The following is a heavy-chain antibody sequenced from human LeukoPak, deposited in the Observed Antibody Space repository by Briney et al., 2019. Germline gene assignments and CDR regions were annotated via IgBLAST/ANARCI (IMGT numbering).Heavy chain of an antibody. D-gene: IGHD6-6*01. CDR3: ARETNEGEYSSSWNDY. J-gene: IGHJ4*02. Sequence: ASVKVSCKASGYTFTGYYMHWVRQAPGQGLEWMGWINPNSGGTNYAQKFQGRVTMTRDTSISTAYMELSRLRSDDTPVYYCARETNEGEYSSSWNDYWGQGTLVTVSS. V-gene: IGHV1-2*02. CDR2: INPNSGGT. CDR1: GYTFTGYY.